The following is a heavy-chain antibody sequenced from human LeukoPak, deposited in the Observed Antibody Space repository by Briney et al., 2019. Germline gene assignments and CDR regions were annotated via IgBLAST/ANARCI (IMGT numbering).Heavy chain of an antibody. CDR2: ISSSSSYI. J-gene: IGHJ4*02. CDR3: AKDVPTAYFDY. V-gene: IGHV3-21*01. Sequence: GGSLRLSCAASGFTFSSYSMNWVRQAPGKGLEWVSSISSSSSYIYYADSVKGRYTISRDNAKNSLYLQMNSLRAEDTAVYYCAKDVPTAYFDYWGQGTLVTVSS. D-gene: IGHD2-2*01. CDR1: GFTFSSYS.